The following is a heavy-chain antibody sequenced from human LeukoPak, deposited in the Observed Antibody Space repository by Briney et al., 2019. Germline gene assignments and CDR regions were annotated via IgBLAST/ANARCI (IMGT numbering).Heavy chain of an antibody. CDR3: ARAGSIAAAGPGLDWFDP. CDR1: GYTFTGYY. D-gene: IGHD6-13*01. V-gene: IGHV1-2*02. CDR2: MNPKSGGT. Sequence: ASVKVSCKASGYTFTGYYVHWVRQAPGQGLEWMGWMNPKSGGTNYAQKFEARVTMNRDTSISTAYMELSRLRFDDTAVYYCARAGSIAAAGPGLDWFDPWGQGTLVTVSS. J-gene: IGHJ5*02.